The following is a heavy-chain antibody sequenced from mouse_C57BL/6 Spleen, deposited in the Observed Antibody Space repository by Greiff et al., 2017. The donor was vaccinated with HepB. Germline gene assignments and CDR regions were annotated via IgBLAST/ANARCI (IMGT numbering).Heavy chain of an antibody. V-gene: IGHV3-6*01. D-gene: IGHD2-3*01. CDR3: ARGEWLLPWFAY. CDR1: GYSITSGYY. J-gene: IGHJ3*01. CDR2: ISYDGSN. Sequence: EVQVVESGPGLVKPSQSLSLTCSVTGYSITSGYYWNWIRQFPGNKLEWMGYISYDGSNNYNPSLKNRISITRDTSKNQFFLKLNSVTTEDTATYYCARGEWLLPWFAYWGQGTLVTVSA.